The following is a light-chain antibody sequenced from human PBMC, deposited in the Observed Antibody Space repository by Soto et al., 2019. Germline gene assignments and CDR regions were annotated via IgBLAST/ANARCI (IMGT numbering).Light chain of an antibody. Sequence: QSALTQPASVSGSPGQSITISCTGTSIDVGHPYNYVSWYQQYPGIAPKLLILGVSNRPSGISGRFSGSKSGNTASLTISGLQPEDEADYYCMSFIASTTTHWVLGGGTKLTVL. CDR2: GVS. V-gene: IGLV2-14*03. CDR3: MSFIASTTTHWV. CDR1: SIDVGHPYNY. J-gene: IGLJ3*02.